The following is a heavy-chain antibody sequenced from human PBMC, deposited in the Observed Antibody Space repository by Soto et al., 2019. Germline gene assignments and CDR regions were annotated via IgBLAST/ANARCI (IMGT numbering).Heavy chain of an antibody. CDR1: GYTFTGYY. CDR3: ARERYQVISDGMDV. V-gene: IGHV1-2*02. J-gene: IGHJ6*02. Sequence: WASVKVSCKAPGYTFTGYYIHWVREAPGQGLEWMGWINPQTGGTSYAQKFQGRVTLSRDTSINTAYLELSRLTFDDAAVYFCARERYQVISDGMDVWGQGTTVTVSS. CDR2: INPQTGGT. D-gene: IGHD2-2*01.